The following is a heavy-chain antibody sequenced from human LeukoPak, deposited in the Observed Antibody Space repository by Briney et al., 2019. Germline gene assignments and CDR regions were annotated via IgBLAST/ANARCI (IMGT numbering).Heavy chain of an antibody. CDR2: ISWNSGSI. CDR1: GFTFDDYA. J-gene: IGHJ4*02. V-gene: IGHV3-9*01. Sequence: PGGSLRLSCAASGFTFDDYAMHWVRQAPGKGLEWVSGISWNSGSIGYADSVKGRFTISRDNAKNSLYLQMNSLRAEDTALYYCAKDSEGRSSGSPFDYWGQGTLVTVSS. D-gene: IGHD1-26*01. CDR3: AKDSEGRSSGSPFDY.